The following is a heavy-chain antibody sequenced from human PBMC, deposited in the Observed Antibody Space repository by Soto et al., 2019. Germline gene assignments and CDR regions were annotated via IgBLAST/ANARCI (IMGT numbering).Heavy chain of an antibody. J-gene: IGHJ5*02. CDR3: AKDRRSSWKGTTGHWFDP. CDR2: ISYDGSNK. D-gene: IGHD6-13*01. V-gene: IGHV3-30*18. CDR1: GFTFSSYG. Sequence: QVQLVESGGGVVQPGRSLRLSCAASGFTFSSYGMHWVRQAPGKGLEWVAVISYDGSNKYYADSVKGRFTISRDNSKNTLYLQLNSLRAEDTAVYYCAKDRRSSWKGTTGHWFDPWGQGTLVTVSS.